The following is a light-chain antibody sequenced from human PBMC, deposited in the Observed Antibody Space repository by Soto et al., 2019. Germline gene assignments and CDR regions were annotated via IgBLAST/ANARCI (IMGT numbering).Light chain of an antibody. J-gene: IGKJ5*01. CDR1: QGISSY. Sequence: AIRMTQSPSSLSASTGDRFTITCRASQGISSYLAWYQQKPGKAPKLLIYAASTLQSGVPSRFSGSGSGTDFTPTISCLQSEDFATYYCQQLNSFPITFGQGTRLEIK. V-gene: IGKV1-8*01. CDR3: QQLNSFPIT. CDR2: AAS.